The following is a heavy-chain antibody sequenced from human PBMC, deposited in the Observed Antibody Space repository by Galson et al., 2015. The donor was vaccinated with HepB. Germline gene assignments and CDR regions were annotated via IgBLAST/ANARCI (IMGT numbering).Heavy chain of an antibody. Sequence: PALVKPTQTLTLTCTFSGFSLSTCGVAVGWIRQPPGKALQWLALIYWDDDKRYSTSLKSRLTITKDTSRNQVVLTMTNMDPVDTATYYCAHMPVIRGPFDYWGQGTLVTVSS. J-gene: IGHJ4*02. V-gene: IGHV2-5*02. D-gene: IGHD4-17*01. CDR3: AHMPVIRGPFDY. CDR1: GFSLSTCGVA. CDR2: IYWDDDK.